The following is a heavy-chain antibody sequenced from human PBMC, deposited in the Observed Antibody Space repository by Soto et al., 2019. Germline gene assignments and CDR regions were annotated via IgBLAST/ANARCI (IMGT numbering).Heavy chain of an antibody. D-gene: IGHD3-3*01. J-gene: IGHJ6*02. CDR1: GFTFSSYW. Sequence: PGGSLRLSCAASGFTFSSYWMSWVRQAPGKGLEWVANIKQDGSEKYYVDSVKGRFTISRDNAKNSLYLQMNSLRAEDTAVYYCARSAPLKFVLRFLEWHHHYYGMDVWGQGATVTVSS. V-gene: IGHV3-7*03. CDR3: ARSAPLKFVLRFLEWHHHYYGMDV. CDR2: IKQDGSEK.